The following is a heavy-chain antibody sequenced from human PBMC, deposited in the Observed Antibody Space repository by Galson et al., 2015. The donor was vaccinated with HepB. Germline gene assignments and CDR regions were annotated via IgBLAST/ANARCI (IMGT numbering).Heavy chain of an antibody. Sequence: SVKVSCKASGYTFTSYGISWVRQAPGQGLEWMGWISAYNGNTNYAQKLQGRVTMTTDTSTSTAYMELRSLRSDDTAVYYCARDRPSSSGPDYYYYYGMDVWGQGTTVTVSS. CDR2: ISAYNGNT. CDR3: ARDRPSSSGPDYYYYYGMDV. V-gene: IGHV1-18*04. J-gene: IGHJ6*02. CDR1: GYTFTSYG. D-gene: IGHD6-19*01.